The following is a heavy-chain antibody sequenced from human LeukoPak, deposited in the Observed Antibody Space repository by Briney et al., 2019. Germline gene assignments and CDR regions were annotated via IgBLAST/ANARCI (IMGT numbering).Heavy chain of an antibody. CDR1: GFTFSSYA. V-gene: IGHV3-30-3*01. J-gene: IGHJ5*02. Sequence: GRSLRLSCAASGFTFSSYAMHWVRQAPGKGLEWVAVISYDGSNNYYADSVKGRFTISRDNSKNTLYLQMNSLRAEDTAVYYCVRDGRFLEWLQGPWFDPWGQGTLVTVSS. D-gene: IGHD3-3*01. CDR3: VRDGRFLEWLQGPWFDP. CDR2: ISYDGSNN.